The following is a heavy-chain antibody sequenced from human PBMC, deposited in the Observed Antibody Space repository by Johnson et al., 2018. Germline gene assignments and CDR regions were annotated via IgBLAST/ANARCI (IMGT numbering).Heavy chain of an antibody. Sequence: QVQLVQSGGNVVQXGRSLRLXCAASGFTFTNYAMHWVRQAPGKGLEWVAIISDDGNVKYYSDSVKGRFTFSRDNSKNTVYLQMNSLRAEDTALYYCAKDLAHYGAFDIWGQGTMVTVSS. V-gene: IGHV3-30*04. CDR1: GFTFTNYA. CDR2: ISDDGNVK. CDR3: AKDLAHYGAFDI. D-gene: IGHD3-16*01. J-gene: IGHJ3*02.